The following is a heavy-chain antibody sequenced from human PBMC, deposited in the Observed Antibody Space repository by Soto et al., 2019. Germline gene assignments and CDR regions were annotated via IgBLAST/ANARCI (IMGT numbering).Heavy chain of an antibody. CDR2: ISGSDDST. CDR1: GFTFSSYA. CDR3: ARVVDYCDPYYYYGMDV. Sequence: GGSLRLSCAASGFTFSSYAMSWVRQAPGKGLEWVSVISGSDDSTYYADSVKGRFTISRDNAKNSLYLQMNSLRAEDTAVYYCARVVDYCDPYYYYGMDVWGQGTTVTVSS. V-gene: IGHV3-23*01. D-gene: IGHD3-22*01. J-gene: IGHJ6*02.